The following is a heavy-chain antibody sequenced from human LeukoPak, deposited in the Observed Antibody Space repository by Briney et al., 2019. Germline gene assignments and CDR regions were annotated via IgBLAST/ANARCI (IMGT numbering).Heavy chain of an antibody. D-gene: IGHD2-2*01. V-gene: IGHV1-69*13. CDR2: IIPIFGTA. J-gene: IGHJ4*02. CDR3: ARAESPSTYCSSTSCYYFDY. CDR1: GGTFSGYA. Sequence: SVKVSCKASGGTFSGYAISWVRQAPGQGLEWMGGIIPIFGTANYAQKCQGRVTITADESTSIAYMELRSLRSEDTAVYYCARAESPSTYCSSTSCYYFDYWGQGTLVTVSS.